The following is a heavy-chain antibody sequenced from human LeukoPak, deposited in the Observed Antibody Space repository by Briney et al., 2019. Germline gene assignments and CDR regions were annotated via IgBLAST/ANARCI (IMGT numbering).Heavy chain of an antibody. D-gene: IGHD5-12*01. CDR1: SYSFNRYG. CDR2: ISGYNGNA. CDR3: ARSGRGTYYYFDL. Sequence: ASVKVSCKASSYSFNRYGISWVRQAPGQGLEWMGWISGYNGNANYAQKFLGRVSMTADTSTSTAYMELRSLTSDDTAVYYCARSGRGTYYYFDLWGQGTLVTVSS. V-gene: IGHV1-18*01. J-gene: IGHJ4*02.